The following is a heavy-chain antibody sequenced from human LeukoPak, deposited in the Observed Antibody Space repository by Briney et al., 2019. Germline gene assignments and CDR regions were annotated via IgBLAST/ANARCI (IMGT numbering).Heavy chain of an antibody. V-gene: IGHV1-69*05. CDR2: IIPIFGTA. Sequence: SVKVSCKASGGTFSSYAISWVRQAPGQGLEWMGRIIPIFGTANYAQKFQGRVTITTDESTSTAYMELSSLRSEDTAVYYCAKDCLGGSGSNSQGYWGQGTLVTVSS. D-gene: IGHD3-10*01. J-gene: IGHJ4*02. CDR3: AKDCLGGSGSNSQGY. CDR1: GGTFSSYA.